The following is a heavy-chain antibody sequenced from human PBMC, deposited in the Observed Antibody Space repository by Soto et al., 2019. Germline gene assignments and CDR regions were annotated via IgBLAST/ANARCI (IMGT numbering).Heavy chain of an antibody. J-gene: IGHJ6*03. CDR1: GFTFSSYA. CDR2: ISGSGGST. Sequence: GGSLRLSCAASGFTFSSYAMSWVRQAPGKGLEWVSAISGSGGSTYYADSVKGRFTISRDNSKNTLYLQMNSLRAEDTAVYYCAKAKAGREYYYYYYMDVWGKGTTVTVSS. CDR3: AKAKAGREYYYYYYMDV. V-gene: IGHV3-23*01.